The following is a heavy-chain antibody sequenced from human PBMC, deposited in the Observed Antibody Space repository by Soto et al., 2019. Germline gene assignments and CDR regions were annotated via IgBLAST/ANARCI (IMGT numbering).Heavy chain of an antibody. CDR1: GYTFTSYG. J-gene: IGHJ6*02. D-gene: IGHD5-12*01. V-gene: IGHV1-18*01. Sequence: ASVKVSCKASGYTFTSYGISWVRQAPGQGLEWMGWISAYNGNTNYAQRLQGRVTMTTDTSTSTAYMELRSLRSDDTAVYYCAAKRGYSGYDHYYYYGMDVWGQGTTVTVSS. CDR3: AAKRGYSGYDHYYYYGMDV. CDR2: ISAYNGNT.